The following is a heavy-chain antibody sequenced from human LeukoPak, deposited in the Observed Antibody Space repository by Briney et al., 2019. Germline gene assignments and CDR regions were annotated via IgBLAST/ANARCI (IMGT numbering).Heavy chain of an antibody. CDR2: INPNSGGT. D-gene: IGHD3-22*01. CDR1: GYTFTGYY. J-gene: IGHJ4*02. V-gene: IGHV1-2*02. CDR3: ARDISSGYLYFDY. Sequence: ASVKVSCKASGYTFTGYYMHWVRQAPGQGLEWMGWINPNSGGTNYAQKFQGRVTMTRDTSTSTAYMELSRLRSDDTAVYYCARDISSGYLYFDYWGQGTLVTVSS.